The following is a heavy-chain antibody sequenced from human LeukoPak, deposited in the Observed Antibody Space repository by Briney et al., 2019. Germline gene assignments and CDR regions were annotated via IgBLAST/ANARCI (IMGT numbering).Heavy chain of an antibody. CDR2: IIPILGIA. D-gene: IGHD1-14*01. CDR1: GGTFSSYT. CDR3: ARSGWNQNWFDP. V-gene: IGHV1-69*02. Sequence: SVKVSCKASGGTFSSYTISWVRQAPGQGLEWMGRIIPILGIANYVQKFQGRVTITADKSTSTAYMELSSLRSEDTAVYYCARSGWNQNWFDPWGRGTLVTVSS. J-gene: IGHJ5*02.